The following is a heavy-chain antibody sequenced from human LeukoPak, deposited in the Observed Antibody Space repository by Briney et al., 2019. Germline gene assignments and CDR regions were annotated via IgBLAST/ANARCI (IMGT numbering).Heavy chain of an antibody. J-gene: IGHJ4*02. CDR1: GGSISSYY. D-gene: IGHD3-9*01. Sequence: SETLSLTCTVSGGSISSYYWSWIRQPPGKGLEWIGYIYYSGSTNYNPSLKSRVTISVDTSKNRFSLKLSSVTAADTAVYYCARGASNYDILTGYYNVHLFDYWGQGTLVTVSS. V-gene: IGHV4-59*01. CDR2: IYYSGST. CDR3: ARGASNYDILTGYYNVHLFDY.